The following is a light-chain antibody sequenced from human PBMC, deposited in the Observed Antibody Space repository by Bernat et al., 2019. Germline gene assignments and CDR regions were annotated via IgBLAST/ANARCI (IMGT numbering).Light chain of an antibody. V-gene: IGKV3-11*01. Sequence: VLTQSPATLSLSPGGRATLSCRASQSVSIYLAWYQQKLGQAPRLLIYDASDRATGIPARFSGSGSGTDFTLTISSLEPEDFAVYYCQHRSNWPLTFGGGTKVELK. CDR2: DAS. J-gene: IGKJ4*01. CDR1: QSVSIY. CDR3: QHRSNWPLT.